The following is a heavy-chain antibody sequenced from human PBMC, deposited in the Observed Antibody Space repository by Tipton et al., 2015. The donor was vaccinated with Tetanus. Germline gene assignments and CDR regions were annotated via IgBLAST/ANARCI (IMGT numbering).Heavy chain of an antibody. CDR2: ISSTSSYI. J-gene: IGHJ4*02. V-gene: IGHV3-21*01. CDR3: ASGRTLDY. CDR1: GFNFRNSA. Sequence: SLRLSCAASGFNFRNSAMHWVRQAPGRGLQWVASISSTSSYIYYADSVKGRFTISRDNAKNSLYLQINSLRAEDAALYYCASGRTLDYWGQGTLVTVSS.